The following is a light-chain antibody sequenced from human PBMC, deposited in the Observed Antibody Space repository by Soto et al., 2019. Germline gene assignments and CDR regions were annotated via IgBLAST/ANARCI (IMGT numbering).Light chain of an antibody. V-gene: IGLV1-47*01. CDR1: SSNIGSDF. J-gene: IGLJ1*01. CDR3: SAWDYSLSAYV. CDR2: HNY. Sequence: QSVLTQPHSASGTPGQRVTISCSGSSSNIGSDFVYWYQQLPGTAPKLLIYHNYQRPSGVPDRFSGSKSGTSGSLAISDLRSEDEADYYCSAWDYSLSAYVFGAGTKLTVL.